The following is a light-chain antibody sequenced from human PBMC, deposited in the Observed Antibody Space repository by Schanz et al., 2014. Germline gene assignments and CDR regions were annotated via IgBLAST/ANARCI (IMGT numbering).Light chain of an antibody. CDR2: AAS. J-gene: IGKJ1*01. CDR1: QGISSY. CDR3: QQYSGRPWT. V-gene: IGKV1-8*01. Sequence: AIRMTQSPSSLSASTGDRVTITCRASQGISSYLAWYQQKPGKAPKLLIYAASTLQSGVPSRFSGSGSGTEFTLTISSLQPDDFATYYCQQYSGRPWTFGQGTKVEVK.